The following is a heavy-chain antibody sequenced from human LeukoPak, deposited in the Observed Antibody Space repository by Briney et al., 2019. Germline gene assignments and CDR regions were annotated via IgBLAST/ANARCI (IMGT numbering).Heavy chain of an antibody. CDR1: GFTFDDYA. J-gene: IGHJ1*01. Sequence: AGGSLRLSCAASGFTFDDYAMHRVRQAPGKGLEWVSLISWDGGSTYHADSVKGRFTISRDNSKTSLYLQMNSLRAEDTALYYCAKDISQRCSGGSCYSDVVFQHWGQGTLVTVSS. CDR2: ISWDGGST. CDR3: AKDISQRCSGGSCYSDVVFQH. D-gene: IGHD2-15*01. V-gene: IGHV3-43D*04.